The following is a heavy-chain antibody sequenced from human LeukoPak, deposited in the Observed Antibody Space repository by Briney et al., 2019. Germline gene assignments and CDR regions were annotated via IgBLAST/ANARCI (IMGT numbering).Heavy chain of an antibody. D-gene: IGHD6-13*01. J-gene: IGHJ4*02. CDR2: IYCSGST. V-gene: IGHV4-59*11. Sequence: SETLSLTCTVSGGSISSHYWSWIRQPPGKGLEWIGYIYCSGSTNYNPSLKSRVTISVDTSKNQFSLKLSSVTAADTAVYYCARADSSSWYVGYYFDYWGQGTLVTVSS. CDR1: GGSISSHY. CDR3: ARADSSSWYVGYYFDY.